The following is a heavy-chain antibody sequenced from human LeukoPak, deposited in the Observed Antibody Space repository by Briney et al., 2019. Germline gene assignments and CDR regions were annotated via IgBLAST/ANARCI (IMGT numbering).Heavy chain of an antibody. Sequence: ASVKVSCKASGGTFSSYAISWVRQAPGQGLEWMGRIIPILGIANYAQKLQGRVTITADKTTSKAYMEVSSLRSEDTAVYYCAREDGEMATSYFDYWGQGTLVTVSS. D-gene: IGHD5-24*01. J-gene: IGHJ4*02. CDR2: IIPILGIA. V-gene: IGHV1-69*10. CDR1: GGTFSSYA. CDR3: AREDGEMATSYFDY.